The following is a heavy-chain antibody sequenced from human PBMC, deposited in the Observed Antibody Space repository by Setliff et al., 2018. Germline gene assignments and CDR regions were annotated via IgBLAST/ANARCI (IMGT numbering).Heavy chain of an antibody. CDR3: IVAGNYFDY. J-gene: IGHJ4*02. Sequence: GGSLRLSCAASGFTFSDAWMNWVRQAPGKGLEWVGRIKSKADGGTADFAAPVKGRFTISRDDSKNTMSLQMNSPKTEDTAVYYCIVAGNYFDYWGQGTLVTVSS. D-gene: IGHD5-12*01. V-gene: IGHV3-15*01. CDR2: IKSKADGGTA. CDR1: GFTFSDAW.